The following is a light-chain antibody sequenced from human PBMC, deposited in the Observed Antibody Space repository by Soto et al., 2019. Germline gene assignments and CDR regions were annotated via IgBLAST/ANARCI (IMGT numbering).Light chain of an antibody. V-gene: IGKV1-39*01. CDR2: AAS. CDR3: QQSYSTPGT. J-gene: IGKJ2*01. CDR1: QSISSY. Sequence: DIQMTQSPSSLSASVGDRVTITCRASQSISSYLNWYQQKPGKAPKLLIYAASSLQSEVPSRFSGSGSGTDFTLTISSLQPEDFATYYCQQSYSTPGTFGQGTKLEIK.